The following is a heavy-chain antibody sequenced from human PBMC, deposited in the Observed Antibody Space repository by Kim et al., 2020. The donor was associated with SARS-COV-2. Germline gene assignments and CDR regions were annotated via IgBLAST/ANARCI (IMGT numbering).Heavy chain of an antibody. J-gene: IGHJ4*02. CDR3: VGGGAMMAATYGY. D-gene: IGHD3-10*01. Sequence: YADSVKGRFRISTDNAKKTLYLQMSSLRAEDTALYYCVGGGAMMAATYGYWGQGTLVTVTS. V-gene: IGHV3-64D*09.